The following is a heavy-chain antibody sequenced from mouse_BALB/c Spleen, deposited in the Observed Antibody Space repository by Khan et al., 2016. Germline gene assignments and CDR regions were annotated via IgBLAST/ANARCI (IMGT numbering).Heavy chain of an antibody. CDR3: ARWGYDYAWFAY. D-gene: IGHD2-4*01. V-gene: IGHV9-3*02. Sequence: QIQLVQSGPELKKPGETVKISCKASGYSFTNYGMNWVKQAPGKGLKWMGWIDTNTGETTYAEEFKGRFAFSLETSAITAYLQINNLKNDDTATIFCARWGYDYAWFAYWGQGTLVTVSA. J-gene: IGHJ3*01. CDR2: IDTNTGET. CDR1: GYSFTNYG.